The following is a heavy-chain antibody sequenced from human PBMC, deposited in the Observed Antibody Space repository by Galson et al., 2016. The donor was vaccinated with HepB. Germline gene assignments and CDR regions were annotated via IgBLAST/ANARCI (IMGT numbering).Heavy chain of an antibody. V-gene: IGHV1-8*01. D-gene: IGHD3-3*01. Sequence: SVKVSCKASGYTFTSYDINWVRQASGQGLEWMGWMNPNSGNTGYSQKFQGRVTMTRNTSIRTAYLELSSLRSEDTALYYCARISALEDYWGQGTLVTVSS. CDR2: MNPNSGNT. J-gene: IGHJ4*02. CDR3: ARISALEDY. CDR1: GYTFTSYD.